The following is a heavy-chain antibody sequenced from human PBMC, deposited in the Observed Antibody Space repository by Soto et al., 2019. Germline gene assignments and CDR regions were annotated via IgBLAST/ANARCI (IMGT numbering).Heavy chain of an antibody. Sequence: QVQLVESGGGVVQPGRSLRLSCAASGFTFSSYGMHWVRQAPGKGLEWVAVIWYDGSNKYYADSVKGRFTISRDNSKNTLYLQMNSLRAEATSVYHCARGEDYRGTYDYWGQGTLVTVSP. J-gene: IGHJ4*02. CDR1: GFTFSSYG. CDR3: ARGEDYRGTYDY. CDR2: IWYDGSNK. D-gene: IGHD2-21*01. V-gene: IGHV3-33*01.